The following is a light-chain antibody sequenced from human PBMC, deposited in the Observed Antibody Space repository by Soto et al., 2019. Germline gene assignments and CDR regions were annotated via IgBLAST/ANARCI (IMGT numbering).Light chain of an antibody. CDR2: AAS. Sequence: AIQLTQSPSSLSASVGDRVTTTCRASQAIRTALGWYQQKPGQVPKLLIYAASTLQSGVPSRFRGSGSGTDFTLTISSLQPEDFATYYCLLDFGYFWAFGQGTKVEI. J-gene: IGKJ1*01. CDR1: QAIRTA. V-gene: IGKV1-6*01. CDR3: LLDFGYFWA.